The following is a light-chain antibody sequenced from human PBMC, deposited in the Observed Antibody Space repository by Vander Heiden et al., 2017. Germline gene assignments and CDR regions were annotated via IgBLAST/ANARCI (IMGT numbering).Light chain of an antibody. V-gene: IGKV2-28*01. CDR2: LGS. CDR3: MQGLQTPYT. Sequence: DIVMTQSPLSLPVTPGEPASIPCRSSQSLLHSNGNTYLDWYLQKPGQSPQLLIYLGSDRASGVPDRFSGSGSGTDFTLKISRVEAEDVGVYYYMQGLQTPYTFGQGTKLEIK. CDR1: QSLLHSNGNTY. J-gene: IGKJ2*01.